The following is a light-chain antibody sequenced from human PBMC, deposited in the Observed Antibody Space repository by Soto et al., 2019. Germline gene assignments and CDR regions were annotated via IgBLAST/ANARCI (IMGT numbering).Light chain of an antibody. CDR3: SSNVVGTNLKI. Sequence: QSVLTQPPSASGSPGQSVTISCTGTYSDVGGSNYVSRYQQHPGKAPKLVIYEVIQRPSGVPDRFSGSRSGNTASLTVSRLQAEDEADYYCSSNVVGTNLKIFGGGTKLTVL. J-gene: IGLJ2*01. CDR2: EVI. V-gene: IGLV2-8*01. CDR1: YSDVGGSNY.